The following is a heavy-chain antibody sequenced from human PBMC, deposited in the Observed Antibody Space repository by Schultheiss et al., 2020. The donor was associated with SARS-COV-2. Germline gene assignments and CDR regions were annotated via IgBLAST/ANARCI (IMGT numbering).Heavy chain of an antibody. D-gene: IGHD1-14*01. V-gene: IGHV3-66*01. CDR1: GFTVSSNH. CDR2: IHSGGST. Sequence: GGSLRLSCAPSGFTVSSNHMTWVRQAPGKGLEWVSFIHSGGSTSYADSVKGRFTISRDNSRNTVSLQMNSLRVEDTAVYYCARDNPVTQEPLDYWGQGTLVTVSS. CDR3: ARDNPVTQEPLDY. J-gene: IGHJ4*02.